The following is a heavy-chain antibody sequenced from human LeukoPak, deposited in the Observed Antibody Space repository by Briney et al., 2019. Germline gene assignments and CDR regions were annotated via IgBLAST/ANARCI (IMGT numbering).Heavy chain of an antibody. D-gene: IGHD6-19*01. V-gene: IGHV4-34*01. Sequence: SETLSLTCAVYGGSFSGYYWSWIRQPPAKGLEWIGEINHSGSTNYNPSLNSRVTISVDTSKNQFSLQLSSVTAADTAVYYCARVAQKLERIALAATSEWRANWYFDLWGRGTLVTVSS. CDR3: ARVAQKLERIALAATSEWRANWYFDL. CDR2: INHSGST. J-gene: IGHJ2*01. CDR1: GGSFSGYY.